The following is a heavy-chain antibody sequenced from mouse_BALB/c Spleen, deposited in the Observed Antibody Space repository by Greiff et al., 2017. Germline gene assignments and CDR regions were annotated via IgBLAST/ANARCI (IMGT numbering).Heavy chain of an antibody. Sequence: EVQLQESGPGLVKPSQSLSLTCSVTGYSITSGYYWNWIRQFPGNKLEWMGYISYDGSNNYNPSLKNRISITRDTSKNQFFLKLNSVTTEDTATYYCARATYYGNFYYAMDYWGQGTSVTVSS. CDR2: ISYDGSN. CDR1: GYSITSGYY. J-gene: IGHJ4*01. D-gene: IGHD2-10*01. V-gene: IGHV3-6*02. CDR3: ARATYYGNFYYAMDY.